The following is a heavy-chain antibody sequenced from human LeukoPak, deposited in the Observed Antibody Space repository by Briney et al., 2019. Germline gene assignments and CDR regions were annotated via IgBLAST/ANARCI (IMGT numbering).Heavy chain of an antibody. Sequence: GGSLRLSCAASGFTFTSYAMNWVRQAPGKGLEWVSAISHTSEYTYHADSVKGRFTISRDNSKNTLYLQMNSLRAEDTAMYYCAKGSSAGRPYYFDYWGQGTLVTVSS. J-gene: IGHJ4*02. CDR1: GFTFTSYA. V-gene: IGHV3-23*01. CDR2: ISHTSEYT. D-gene: IGHD3-10*01. CDR3: AKGSSAGRPYYFDY.